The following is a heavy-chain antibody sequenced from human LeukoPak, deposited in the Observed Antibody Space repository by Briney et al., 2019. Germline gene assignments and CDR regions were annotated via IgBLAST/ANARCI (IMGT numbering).Heavy chain of an antibody. Sequence: PSETLSLTCAVYGGSFSGYYWSWIRQPPGKGLEWIGEINHSGSTSYNPSLKSRVTISVDTSKNQFSLKLSSVTAADTAVYYCARVGPAGLEWLLSPYYYYYYMDVWGKGTTVTVSS. CDR3: ARVGPAGLEWLLSPYYYYYYMDV. CDR1: GGSFSGYY. V-gene: IGHV4-34*01. CDR2: INHSGST. D-gene: IGHD3-3*01. J-gene: IGHJ6*03.